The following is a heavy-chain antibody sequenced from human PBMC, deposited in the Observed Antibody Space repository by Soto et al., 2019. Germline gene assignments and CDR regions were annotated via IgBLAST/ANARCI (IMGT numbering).Heavy chain of an antibody. CDR1: GGSFSSHA. J-gene: IGHJ6*02. Sequence: GASVKVSCKASGGSFSSHAISWVRQAPGQRLEWMGGIVHIFGTPNYAQKFEDRVTFTADKSTGTAYMELSSLRPEDTAIYYCARNPPRKAGAYYYYGMDVWGQGTTVTVS. D-gene: IGHD6-19*01. CDR2: IVHIFGTP. V-gene: IGHV1-69*06. CDR3: ARNPPRKAGAYYYYGMDV.